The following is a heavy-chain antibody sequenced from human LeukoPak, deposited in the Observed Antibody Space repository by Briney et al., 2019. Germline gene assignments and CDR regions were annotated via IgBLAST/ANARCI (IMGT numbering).Heavy chain of an antibody. Sequence: GGSLRLSCAASGFTFSSYAMSWVRQAPGKGLEWVSTITYSGGNTYYADSVKGRFTISRDNSKNTLYLQMKTLRAEDTAVYYCAKTTNWSSGYWGQGTLVTVSS. CDR2: ITYSGGNT. J-gene: IGHJ4*02. CDR3: AKTTNWSSGY. CDR1: GFTFSSYA. V-gene: IGHV3-23*01. D-gene: IGHD1-1*01.